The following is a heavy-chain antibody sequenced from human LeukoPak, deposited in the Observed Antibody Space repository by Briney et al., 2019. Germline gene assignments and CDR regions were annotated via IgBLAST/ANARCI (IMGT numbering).Heavy chain of an antibody. J-gene: IGHJ4*02. CDR1: GYTFTSYG. Sequence: GASVKVSCKASGYTFTSYGISWVRQAPGQRLEWMGWINAGNGNTKYSQKFQGRVTITRDTSASTAYMELSSLRSEDTAVYYCACLGYYYDSSGALWGQGTLVTVSS. CDR3: ACLGYYYDSSGAL. D-gene: IGHD3-22*01. V-gene: IGHV1-3*01. CDR2: INAGNGNT.